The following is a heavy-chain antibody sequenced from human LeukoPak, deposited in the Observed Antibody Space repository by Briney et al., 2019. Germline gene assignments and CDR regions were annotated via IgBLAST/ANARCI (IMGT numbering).Heavy chain of an antibody. Sequence: SETLSLTCTVSGGSISSGDYYWSWIRQPPGKGLEWIGYIYYSGSTYYNPSLKSRVTISVDTSKNQFSLKLSSVTAADTAVYYCARATDRVGAFDIWGQGTMVTVSS. CDR3: ARATDRVGAFDI. CDR2: IYYSGST. D-gene: IGHD1-14*01. CDR1: GGSISSGDYY. V-gene: IGHV4-30-4*01. J-gene: IGHJ3*02.